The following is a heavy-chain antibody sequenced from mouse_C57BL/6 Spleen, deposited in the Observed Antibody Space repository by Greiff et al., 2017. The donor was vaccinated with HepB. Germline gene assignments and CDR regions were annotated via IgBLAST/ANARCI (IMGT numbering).Heavy chain of an antibody. CDR3: ASDSSGYDFDY. Sequence: QVQLQQPGAELVKPGASVKLSCKASGYTFTSYWMHWVKQRPGQGLEWIGMIHPNSGSTNYNEKFKSKATLTVDKSSSTAYMQLSRLTSEDSAVYYCASDSSGYDFDYWGQGTTLTVSS. V-gene: IGHV1-64*01. D-gene: IGHD3-2*02. J-gene: IGHJ2*01. CDR1: GYTFTSYW. CDR2: IHPNSGST.